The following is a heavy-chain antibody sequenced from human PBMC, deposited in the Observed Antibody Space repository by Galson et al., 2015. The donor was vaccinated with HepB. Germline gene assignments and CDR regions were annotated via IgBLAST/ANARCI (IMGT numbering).Heavy chain of an antibody. J-gene: IGHJ4*02. CDR2: IYYNGDT. V-gene: IGHV4-59*08. Sequence: ETLSLTCSVSHGSINNYYWSWIRQSPGNRLEWIGYIYYNGDTTYNPSLGYRVGMSVDTSVNQVSLWLTSVTAADTAVYYCARHPGRRSVGYAFDLWGQGTLVTVSA. D-gene: IGHD2-2*01. CDR1: HGSINNYY. CDR3: ARHPGRRSVGYAFDL.